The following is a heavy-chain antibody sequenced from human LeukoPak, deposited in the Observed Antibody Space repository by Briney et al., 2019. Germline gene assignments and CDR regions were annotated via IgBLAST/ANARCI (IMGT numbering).Heavy chain of an antibody. CDR1: GFTFSSYA. CDR2: ITTSGATT. D-gene: IGHD3-22*01. Sequence: GGSLRLSCAASGFTFSSYAMSWVRQAPGKGLEWVSFITTSGATTSYADSVKGRFTISRDNPRNTLYMQMNSLRDEDTALYYCAIMHGYYDGSGYWVQWGQGTLVTVSS. CDR3: AIMHGYYDGSGYWVQ. V-gene: IGHV3-23*01. J-gene: IGHJ4*02.